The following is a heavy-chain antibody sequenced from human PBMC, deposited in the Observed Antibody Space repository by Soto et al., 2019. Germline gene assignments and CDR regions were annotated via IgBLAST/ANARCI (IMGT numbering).Heavy chain of an antibody. V-gene: IGHV3-30*18. CDR1: GFTFSSYG. CDR2: ISYDGSNK. CDR3: AKDPRASVTRDFDY. Sequence: TGGSLRLSCAASGFTFSSYGMHWVRQAPGKGLEWVAVISYDGSNKYYADSVKGRFTISRDNSKNTLYLQMNSLRAEDTAVYYCAKDPRASVTRDFDYWGQGNLVTVSS. D-gene: IGHD4-4*01. J-gene: IGHJ4*02.